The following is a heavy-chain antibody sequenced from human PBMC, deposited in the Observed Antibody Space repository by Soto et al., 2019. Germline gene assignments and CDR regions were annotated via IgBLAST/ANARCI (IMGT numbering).Heavy chain of an antibody. D-gene: IGHD2-15*01. J-gene: IGHJ4*02. CDR2: INPSNST. CDR3: ATVYCSGGSCYSIDY. V-gene: IGHV1-46*03. CDR1: GYTFTSYY. Sequence: ASVKVSCKASGYTFTSYYMHWVRQAPGQGLEWMGIINPSNSTSYAQKFQGRVTMTRDTSTSTVYMELSSLRSEDTAVYYCATVYCSGGSCYSIDYWGQGXLVTVSS.